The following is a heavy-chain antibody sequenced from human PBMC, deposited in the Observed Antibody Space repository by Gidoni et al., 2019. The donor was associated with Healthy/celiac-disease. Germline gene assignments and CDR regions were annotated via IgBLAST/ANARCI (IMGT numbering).Heavy chain of an antibody. CDR1: GFSFSSHW. D-gene: IGHD3-3*01. Sequence: QLVESGGGLVQPGESLRLSCGASGFSFSSHWMMWVRQTPGKGLEWVANINQDGSRTSYVDSVKGRFTISRDNPQMSLYLQMSSLRGEDTGVYYCARDPEWGACDIWGQGTMVTVSS. CDR2: INQDGSRT. V-gene: IGHV3-7*03. J-gene: IGHJ3*02. CDR3: ARDPEWGACDI.